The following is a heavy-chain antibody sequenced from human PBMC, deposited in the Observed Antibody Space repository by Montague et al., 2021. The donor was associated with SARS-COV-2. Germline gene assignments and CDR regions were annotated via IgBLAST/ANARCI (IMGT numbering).Heavy chain of an antibody. J-gene: IGHJ4*02. Sequence: PALVKPTQTLTLTCTFSGFSLSSDDEGVAWIRQSPGQALEWLAVLYWNGDKRYSPSLQRRLTITKDTSENQVVLTMTNMDPVDTATYYCAHRGMIRGLIFDYWGQGTLVTVSS. D-gene: IGHD3-10*01. V-gene: IGHV2-5*01. CDR1: GFSLSSDDEG. CDR3: AHRGMIRGLIFDY. CDR2: LYWNGDK.